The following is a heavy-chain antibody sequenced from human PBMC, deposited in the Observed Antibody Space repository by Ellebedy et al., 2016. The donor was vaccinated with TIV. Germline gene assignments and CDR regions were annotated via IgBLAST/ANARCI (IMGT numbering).Heavy chain of an antibody. CDR1: GFTFSSYS. CDR3: ARVYGDYRMDV. CDR2: ISSSSGYR. D-gene: IGHD4/OR15-4a*01. J-gene: IGHJ6*02. Sequence: GGSLRLSCAASGFTFSSYSMNWVRQAPGKGLEWVSSISSSSGYRYYADSVKGRFTISRDNAKNSLYLQMTSLRAEDTAVYYCARVYGDYRMDVWGQGTTVTVSS. V-gene: IGHV3-21*01.